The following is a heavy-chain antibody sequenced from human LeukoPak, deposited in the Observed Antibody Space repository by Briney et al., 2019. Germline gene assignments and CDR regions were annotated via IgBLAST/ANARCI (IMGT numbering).Heavy chain of an antibody. Sequence: GGSLRLSCAASGFTVSSNYMSWVRQAPGKGLEWVSVIYSGGSTYYADSVKGRFTISRDNSKNTLYLQMNSLRAEDTAVYYCARTEATVTMRDWGQGTLVTVSS. CDR1: GFTVSSNY. CDR2: IYSGGST. V-gene: IGHV3-53*01. CDR3: ARTEATVTMRD. D-gene: IGHD4-17*01. J-gene: IGHJ4*02.